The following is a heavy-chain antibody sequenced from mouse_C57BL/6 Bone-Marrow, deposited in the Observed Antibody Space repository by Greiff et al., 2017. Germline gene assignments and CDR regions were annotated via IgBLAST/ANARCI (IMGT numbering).Heavy chain of an antibody. Sequence: VQLQQSGAELVRPGASVKLSCTASGFNIKDDYMHWVKQRPEQGLEWIGWIDPENGGTKYASKFQGKATITANTSTNTASLQLSSLTSKDTAVYYCTLVRPFAYWGQGTLVTVSA. J-gene: IGHJ3*01. CDR3: TLVRPFAY. CDR2: IDPENGGT. CDR1: GFNIKDDY. V-gene: IGHV14-4*01. D-gene: IGHD1-2*01.